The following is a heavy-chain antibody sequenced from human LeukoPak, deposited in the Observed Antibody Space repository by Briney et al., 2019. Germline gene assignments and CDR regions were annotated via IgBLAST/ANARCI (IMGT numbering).Heavy chain of an antibody. CDR1: GYSLSDGCY. D-gene: IGHD6-13*01. Sequence: SETLSLTCAVSGYSLSDGCYWVWIRQPPGKGLEWIGSIYHSGSTYYNPSLKSRLTVSVDTSKNQFSLRLSSVTAADTAVYYCAIGSRTAAGQYNFDYWGQGTLVTVSS. V-gene: IGHV4-38-2*01. CDR3: AIGSRTAAGQYNFDY. CDR2: IYHSGST. J-gene: IGHJ4*02.